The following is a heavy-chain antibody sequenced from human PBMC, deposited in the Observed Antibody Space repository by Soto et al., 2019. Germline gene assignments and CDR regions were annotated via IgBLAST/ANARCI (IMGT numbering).Heavy chain of an antibody. D-gene: IGHD3-9*01. J-gene: IGHJ4*01. CDR1: GFSLHTRGVG. Sequence: ITLKESGPTLVKTTQTLTLTCTFSGFSLHTRGVGVGWIRQPPGKALEWLALISLDGEKRYSPSLKSRLTINKDTSENQVVLTMTNMDPVDTATYYCAHRRCDVFTGHYYCDYWGHGTLGTVSS. V-gene: IGHV2-5*02. CDR2: ISLDGEK. CDR3: AHRRCDVFTGHYYCDY.